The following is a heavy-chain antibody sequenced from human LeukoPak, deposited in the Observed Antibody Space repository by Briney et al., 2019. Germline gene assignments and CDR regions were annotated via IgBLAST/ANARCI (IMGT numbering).Heavy chain of an antibody. V-gene: IGHV4-31*03. J-gene: IGHJ4*02. CDR1: GGSISSGGYY. CDR3: ARDSVGAKAFDN. Sequence: KSSETLSLTCTVSGGSISSGGYYWSWIRQHPGKGLEWIGYIYYSGSTYYNPSLKSRVTISVDTSKNQFSLKLSSVTAADTAVYYCARDSVGAKAFDNWGQGTLVTVSS. CDR2: IYYSGST. D-gene: IGHD1-26*01.